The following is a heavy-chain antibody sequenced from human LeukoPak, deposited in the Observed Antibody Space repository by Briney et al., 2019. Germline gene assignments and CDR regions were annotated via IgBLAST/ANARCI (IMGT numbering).Heavy chain of an antibody. J-gene: IGHJ4*02. CDR2: ISYDGSNK. CDR3: ARDGYGSGSYSDPFDY. D-gene: IGHD3-10*01. V-gene: IGHV3-30*03. Sequence: GGSLRLSCVGSGFTFSNFGLHWVRQAPGKGLEWVAVISYDGSNKYYADSVKGRFTISRDNSKNTLYLQVNSLRAEDTAVYYCARDGYGSGSYSDPFDYWGQGTLVTVSS. CDR1: GFTFSNFG.